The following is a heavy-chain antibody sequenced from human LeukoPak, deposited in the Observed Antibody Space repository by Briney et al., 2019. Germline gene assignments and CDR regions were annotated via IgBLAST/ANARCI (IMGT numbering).Heavy chain of an antibody. V-gene: IGHV3-23*01. J-gene: IGHJ6*02. CDR3: AKSVRGYSYGLRLYYYYGMDV. Sequence: GGSLRLSCAASGFTFSSYAMSWVRQAPGKGLEWVSAISGSGGSTYYADSVKGRFTISRDNSKNTLYLQINSLRAEDTAVYYCAKSVRGYSYGLRLYYYYGMDVWGQGTTVTVSS. CDR1: GFTFSSYA. CDR2: ISGSGGST. D-gene: IGHD5-18*01.